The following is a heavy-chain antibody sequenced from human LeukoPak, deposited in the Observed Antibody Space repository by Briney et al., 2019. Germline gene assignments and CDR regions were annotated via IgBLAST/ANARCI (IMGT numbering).Heavy chain of an antibody. J-gene: IGHJ4*02. V-gene: IGHV3-9*01. CDR3: AKDIATGNRLYYFDY. D-gene: IGHD1-14*01. CDR1: GFTFDDYA. CDR2: ISWNSGSI. Sequence: GGSPRLSCAASGFTFDDYAMHWVRQAPGKGLEWVSGISWNSGSIGYADSVKGRFTISRDNAKNSLYLQMNSLRAEDTALYYCAKDIATGNRLYYFDYWGQGTLVTVSS.